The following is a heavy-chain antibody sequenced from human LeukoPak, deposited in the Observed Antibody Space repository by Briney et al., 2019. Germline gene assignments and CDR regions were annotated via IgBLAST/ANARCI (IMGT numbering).Heavy chain of an antibody. CDR3: ATKLGWESTLQK. D-gene: IGHD7-27*01. J-gene: IGHJ1*01. Sequence: WSLRLSFVSSRFTHMSYLRHSVRQAPWRGLEWVSRISPVGCSTNYAHTLKGRFTISRENAKNTLYLKMNSLRAEETAVYFCATKLGWESTLQKWGQGTLVTVSS. CDR1: RFTHMSYL. CDR2: ISPVGCST. V-gene: IGHV3-74*01.